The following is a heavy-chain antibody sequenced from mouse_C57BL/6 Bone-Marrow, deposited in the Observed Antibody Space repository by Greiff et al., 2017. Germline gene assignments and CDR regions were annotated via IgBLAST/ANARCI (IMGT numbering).Heavy chain of an antibody. Sequence: EVHLVESGEGLVKPGGSLKLSCAASGFTFSSYAMSWVRQTPEKRLEWVAYISSGGDYIYYADTVKGRFTISRDNARNTLYLQMSSLKSEDTAVYYCTRDRITTVVDPAWFAYWGQGTLVTVSA. CDR3: TRDRITTVVDPAWFAY. CDR1: GFTFSSYA. CDR2: ISSGGDYI. D-gene: IGHD1-1*01. J-gene: IGHJ3*01. V-gene: IGHV5-9-1*02.